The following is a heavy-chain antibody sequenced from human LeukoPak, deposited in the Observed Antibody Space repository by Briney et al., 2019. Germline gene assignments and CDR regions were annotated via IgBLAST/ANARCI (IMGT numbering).Heavy chain of an antibody. V-gene: IGHV5-51*01. CDR1: GNSFTTYW. CDR3: ARHLRARPFDI. D-gene: IGHD3-3*01. J-gene: IGHJ3*02. Sequence: GESLKISCRGFGNSFTTYWIGWCGRCPGKGLSWMGIIYPGDSNTRYSPSFQGQVTISADKSISTAYLQWSSLKASDTAMYYCARHLRARPFDIWGQGTMVTVSS. CDR2: IYPGDSNT.